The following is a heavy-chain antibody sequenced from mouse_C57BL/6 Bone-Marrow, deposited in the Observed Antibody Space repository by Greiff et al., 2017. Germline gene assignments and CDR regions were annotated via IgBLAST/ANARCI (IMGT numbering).Heavy chain of an antibody. CDR2: IYTGGGYT. J-gene: IGHJ4*01. D-gene: IGHD1-1*01. CDR1: GYTFTNYW. V-gene: IGHV1-63*01. Sequence: QVQLKESGAELVRPGTSVKMSCKASGYTFTNYWIGWVKQRPGNGLEWIGDIYTGGGYTKYNEKVKGKATLTADKSSSTAYMQFSSLTSEDSAIYYSASSGTTVVPYYYAIDYWGQGTSVTVSS. CDR3: ASSGTTVVPYYYAIDY.